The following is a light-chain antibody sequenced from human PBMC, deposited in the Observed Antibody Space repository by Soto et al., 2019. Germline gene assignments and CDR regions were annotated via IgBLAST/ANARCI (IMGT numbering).Light chain of an antibody. Sequence: SYELTQPPSVSVSPGQTARITCSGDALPKQYAYWYQQKPGQAPVLVIYKDSERPSGIPERFSGSSSGTTVTLTISGVQAEDEADYYCQSADSNIVVFGGGTKLTVL. V-gene: IGLV3-25*03. CDR1: ALPKQY. J-gene: IGLJ2*01. CDR3: QSADSNIVV. CDR2: KDS.